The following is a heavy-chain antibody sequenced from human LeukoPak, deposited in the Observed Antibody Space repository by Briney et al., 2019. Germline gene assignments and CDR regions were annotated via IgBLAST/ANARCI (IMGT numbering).Heavy chain of an antibody. V-gene: IGHV3-9*01. CDR2: ISWNSGSI. CDR1: GFTFDDYA. J-gene: IGHJ4*02. CDR3: AKDMTSGIAAAGPDY. Sequence: GGSLRPSCAASGFTFDDYAMHWVRHAPGKGLEWVSGISWNSGSIGYADSVKGRFTISRDNAKNSLYLQMNSLRAEDTALYYCAKDMTSGIAAAGPDYWGQGTLVTVSS. D-gene: IGHD6-13*01.